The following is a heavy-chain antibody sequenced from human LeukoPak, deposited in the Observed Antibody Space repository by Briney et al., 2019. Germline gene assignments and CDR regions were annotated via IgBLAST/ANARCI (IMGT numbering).Heavy chain of an antibody. Sequence: KPSETLSLTCTVSGGSINSSSYYWGWVRQPPGKGPEWIGSMYYRGSTYYNPSLRSRVTISIDTSKSQFSLKLNSLTTTDTAVYYCARAGGYSGFYWGQGTLVTVSS. J-gene: IGHJ4*02. CDR2: MYYRGST. CDR1: GGSINSSSYY. V-gene: IGHV4-39*07. D-gene: IGHD5-12*01. CDR3: ARAGGYSGFY.